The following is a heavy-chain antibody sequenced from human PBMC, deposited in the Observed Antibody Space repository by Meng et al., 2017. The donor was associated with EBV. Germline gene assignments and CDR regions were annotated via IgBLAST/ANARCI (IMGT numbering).Heavy chain of an antibody. CDR3: ASESGRGFTPDY. J-gene: IGHJ4*02. D-gene: IGHD3-10*01. CDR1: GGTFRSDV. Sequence: QVQLQQSGAEGKKPGSSVKVSCRTSGGTFRSDVVSWVRQAPGQGLEWMGGLIPMSGAPHYAQKFQDRVTIIADESTSTHSMELNNLRSEDTAMYYCASESGRGFTPDYWGQGTLVTVSS. V-gene: IGHV1-69*01. CDR2: LIPMSGAP.